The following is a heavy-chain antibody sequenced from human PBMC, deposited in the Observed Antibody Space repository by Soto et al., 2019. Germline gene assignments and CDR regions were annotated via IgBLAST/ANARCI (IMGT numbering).Heavy chain of an antibody. V-gene: IGHV4-34*01. CDR3: ARRSSYYYYFAMDV. Sequence: QVQLQQWGAGLLKPSETLSLTCAVYGGSFNDYYSTWIRQSPGKGLEWIGEINHSGSTNYNPSLKSRVTISIDTSRNEFSLNLSSVTAADTAVYYCARRSSYYYYFAMDVW. CDR2: INHSGST. CDR1: GGSFNDYY. D-gene: IGHD2-2*01. J-gene: IGHJ6*01.